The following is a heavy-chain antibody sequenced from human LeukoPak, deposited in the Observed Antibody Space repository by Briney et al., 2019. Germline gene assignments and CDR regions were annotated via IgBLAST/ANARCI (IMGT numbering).Heavy chain of an antibody. J-gene: IGHJ5*02. CDR1: GGSISSGGYY. V-gene: IGHV4-31*03. D-gene: IGHD2-15*01. Sequence: SSQTLSLTCTVSGGSISSGGYYWSWIRQHPGKGLEWIGYIYYSGSTYYNPSLKSRVTISVDTSKNQFSLKLSSVTAADTAVYYCARDTPYCSGGSCHPQPNWFDPWGQGTLVTVSS. CDR2: IYYSGST. CDR3: ARDTPYCSGGSCHPQPNWFDP.